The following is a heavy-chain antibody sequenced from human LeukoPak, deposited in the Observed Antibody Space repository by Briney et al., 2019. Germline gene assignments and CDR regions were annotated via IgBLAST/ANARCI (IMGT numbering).Heavy chain of an antibody. Sequence: GGSLRLSCAASGFTFSSYGMHWVRQAPGKGLEWVSGISWNSGSIGYADSVKGRFTISRDNSKNTLYLQMNSLRAEDTAVYYCAKTRPLDSSSWSHGDYWGQGTLVTVSS. CDR2: ISWNSGSI. V-gene: IGHV3-23*01. D-gene: IGHD6-13*01. CDR1: GFTFSSYG. J-gene: IGHJ4*02. CDR3: AKTRPLDSSSWSHGDY.